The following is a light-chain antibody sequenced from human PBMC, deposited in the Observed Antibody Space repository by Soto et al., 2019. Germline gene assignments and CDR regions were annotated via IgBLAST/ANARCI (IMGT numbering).Light chain of an antibody. CDR3: QHYNSSLWT. V-gene: IGKV3-20*01. J-gene: IGKJ1*01. CDR1: QSIRGTN. Sequence: EIVLTQSRGTLSLSPGERATLSCRPSQSIRGTNLAWYQQKPGQAPRLLIYDASTRATGIPDRFSGSESGTDFTLTISRLEPEDFVVYYCQHYNSSLWTFGQGTQVEIK. CDR2: DAS.